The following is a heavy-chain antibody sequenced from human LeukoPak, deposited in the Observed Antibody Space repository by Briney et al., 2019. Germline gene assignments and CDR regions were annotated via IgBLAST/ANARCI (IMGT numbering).Heavy chain of an antibody. Sequence: GGSLRLSCAASGFTFSSYAMHWVRQAPGKGLEWVAVISYDGSNKYYADSVKGRFTISRDNSKNTLYLQMNSLRAEDTAVYYCARDGGAFHYSDYFDYWGQGTLVTVSS. CDR3: ARDGGAFHYSDYFDY. CDR2: ISYDGSNK. CDR1: GFTFSSYA. V-gene: IGHV3-30*04. J-gene: IGHJ4*02. D-gene: IGHD2-15*01.